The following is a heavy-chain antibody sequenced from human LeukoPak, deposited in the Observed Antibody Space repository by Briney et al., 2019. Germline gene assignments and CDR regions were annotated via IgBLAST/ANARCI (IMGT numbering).Heavy chain of an antibody. Sequence: GGSLRLSCAASGFTFSDYYMSWIRQAPGKGLEWLSYISSSGTIIYYADSVKGRFTISRDNAKNSLYLQMNSLRADDTAVYYCARDLYFGRRFGESDDAFDIWGRGTMVTVSS. J-gene: IGHJ3*02. CDR3: ARDLYFGRRFGESDDAFDI. CDR1: GFTFSDYY. CDR2: ISSSGTII. V-gene: IGHV3-11*01. D-gene: IGHD3-10*01.